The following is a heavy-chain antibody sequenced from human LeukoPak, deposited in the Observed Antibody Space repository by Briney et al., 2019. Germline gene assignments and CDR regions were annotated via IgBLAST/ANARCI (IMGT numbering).Heavy chain of an antibody. V-gene: IGHV3-23*01. CDR1: GFTFSSYA. CDR3: ASVGTRITTGVDY. Sequence: PGGSLRLSCAASGFTFSSYAMSWVRQSPGKGLEWVSAISGSGGSTYYADSVKGRFTISRDNSKNTLYLQMNSLRAEDTAVYYCASVGTRITTGVDYWGQGTLVTVSS. D-gene: IGHD3-22*01. CDR2: ISGSGGST. J-gene: IGHJ4*02.